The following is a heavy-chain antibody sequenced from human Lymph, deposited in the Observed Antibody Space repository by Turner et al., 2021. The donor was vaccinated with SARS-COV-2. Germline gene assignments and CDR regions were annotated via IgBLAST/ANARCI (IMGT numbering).Heavy chain of an antibody. V-gene: IGHV1-24*01. CDR2: FDPEDGEI. CDR1: GYTLTELS. CDR3: ATVLCTGSSCYYYGMDV. D-gene: IGHD2-15*01. Sequence: VQLVQSGAEVKKPGASAKVSCKVSGYTLTELSMHWVRQAPGKGLEWMGGFDPEDGEIIYAQKFQGRVTMTEDTSTDTAYMELSSLRSEDTAVYYCATVLCTGSSCYYYGMDVWGQGTTVTVSS. J-gene: IGHJ6*02.